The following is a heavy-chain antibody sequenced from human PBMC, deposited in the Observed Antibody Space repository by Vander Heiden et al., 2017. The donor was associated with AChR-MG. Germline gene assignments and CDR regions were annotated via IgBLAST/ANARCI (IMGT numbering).Heavy chain of an antibody. D-gene: IGHD4-17*01. V-gene: IGHV2-5*01. Sequence: QLTVKESGPTLVKPHQTIKLTCTLSGFSISTTGMIVGWIRQPPGKALEWLAFIYWNDDKRYSLSLKSRLTITKDTSKNQVVLTMTNMDPVDTATYYCAHRTTVTSVDYWGQGTLVTVSS. J-gene: IGHJ4*02. CDR2: IYWNDDK. CDR3: AHRTTVTSVDY. CDR1: GFSISTTGMI.